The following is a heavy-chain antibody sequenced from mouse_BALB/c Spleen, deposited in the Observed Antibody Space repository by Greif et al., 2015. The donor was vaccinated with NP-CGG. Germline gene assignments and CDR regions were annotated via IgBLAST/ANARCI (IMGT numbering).Heavy chain of an antibody. CDR2: IRLKSNNYAT. CDR3: TRIWGRYYFDY. V-gene: IGHV6-6*02. J-gene: IGHJ2*01. Sequence: EVKLVESGGGLVQPGGSMKLSCVASGFTFSNYWMNWVRQSPEKGLEWVAEIRLKSNNYATHYAESVKGRLTISRDDSKSSVYLQMNNLRAEDTGIYYCTRIWGRYYFDYWGQGTTLTVSS. CDR1: GFTFSNYW. D-gene: IGHD4-1*01.